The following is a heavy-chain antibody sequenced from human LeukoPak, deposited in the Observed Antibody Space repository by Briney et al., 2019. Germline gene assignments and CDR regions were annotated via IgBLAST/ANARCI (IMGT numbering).Heavy chain of an antibody. D-gene: IGHD1-14*01. CDR1: GFTFSSYS. Sequence: GGSLRLSCAASGFTFSSYSMNWVRQAPGKGLEWVSGISGTTSGTYYADSVKGRFTISRDNSKNTLFLQVNSLRAEDTAVYYCAKVRTYFYHGLDVWGQGTTVTVSS. V-gene: IGHV3-23*01. J-gene: IGHJ6*02. CDR2: ISGTTSGT. CDR3: AKVRTYFYHGLDV.